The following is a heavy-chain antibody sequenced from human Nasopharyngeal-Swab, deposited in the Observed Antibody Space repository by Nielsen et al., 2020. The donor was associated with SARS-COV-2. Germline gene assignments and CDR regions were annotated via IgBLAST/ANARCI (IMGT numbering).Heavy chain of an antibody. CDR2: IIPIFGTA. Sequence: WVRQAPGQGLGWMGGIIPIFGTANYARKFQGRVTITADESTSTAYMELSSLRSEDTAVYYCARDPLGTNYFDYWGQGTLVTVSS. D-gene: IGHD3/OR15-3a*01. J-gene: IGHJ4*02. V-gene: IGHV1-69*01. CDR3: ARDPLGTNYFDY.